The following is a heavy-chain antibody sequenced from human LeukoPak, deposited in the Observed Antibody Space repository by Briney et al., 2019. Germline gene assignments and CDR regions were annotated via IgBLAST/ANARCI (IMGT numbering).Heavy chain of an antibody. V-gene: IGHV1-69*13. Sequence: ASVKVSRKASGGTFSSYAISWVRQAPGQGLEWMGGIIPIFGTANYAQKFQGRVTITADESTSTAYMELSSLRSEDTAVYYCAGGVVPAAISNYNWFDPWGQGTLVTVSS. J-gene: IGHJ5*02. D-gene: IGHD2-2*02. CDR3: AGGVVPAAISNYNWFDP. CDR2: IIPIFGTA. CDR1: GGTFSSYA.